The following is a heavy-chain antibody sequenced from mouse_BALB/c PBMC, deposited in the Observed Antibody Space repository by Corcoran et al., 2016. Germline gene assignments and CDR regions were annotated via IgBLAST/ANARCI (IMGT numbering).Heavy chain of an antibody. D-gene: IGHD1-1*01. Sequence: EVQLQQSGAELVKPGASVKLSCTASGFNIKDTYMHWVKQRPEQGLEWIGRIDPANGNTKYDPKFQGKATITADTSSNTAYLQLSSLTSEDTAVYYCARSLYGSSYVFAYWGQGTLVTVSA. CDR3: ARSLYGSSYVFAY. V-gene: IGHV14-3*02. J-gene: IGHJ3*01. CDR1: GFNIKDTY. CDR2: IDPANGNT.